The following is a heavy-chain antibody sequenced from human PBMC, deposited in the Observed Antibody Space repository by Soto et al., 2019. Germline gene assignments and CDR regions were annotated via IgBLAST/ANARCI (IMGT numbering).Heavy chain of an antibody. D-gene: IGHD3-10*01. CDR2: ISGSGGST. J-gene: IGHJ6*02. CDR1: GLTFSSYA. CDR3: AKDQVLLWCGDFNYYGMDV. V-gene: IGHV3-23*01. Sequence: EVQLLESGGGLVQPGGSLRLSCAASGLTFSSYAMSWVRQAPGKGLEWVSAISGSGGSTYYADSVKGRFTISRDNSKNTLYLQMNSLRAEDTAVYYCAKDQVLLWCGDFNYYGMDVWGQGTTVTVSS.